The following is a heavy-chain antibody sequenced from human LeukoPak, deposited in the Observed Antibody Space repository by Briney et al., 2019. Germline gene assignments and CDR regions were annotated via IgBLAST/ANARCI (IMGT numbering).Heavy chain of an antibody. CDR1: GGSISSSSYY. J-gene: IGHJ3*02. CDR3: ARDCSGGTCYHDAFDI. Sequence: PSETLSLTCTVYGGSISSSSYYWGWIRQPPGKGLEWIGSIYYSGSTYYNPSLKSRLTISIDTSKNQFSLKVTSVNAADTAVYCCARDCSGGTCYHDAFDIWGPGTMVTVSS. D-gene: IGHD2-15*01. V-gene: IGHV4-39*07. CDR2: IYYSGST.